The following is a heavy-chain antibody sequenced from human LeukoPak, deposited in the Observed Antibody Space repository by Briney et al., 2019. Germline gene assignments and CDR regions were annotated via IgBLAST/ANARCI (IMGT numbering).Heavy chain of an antibody. CDR3: ARTPVEMATVPYFDY. CDR2: IYYCGST. D-gene: IGHD5-24*01. CDR1: GGSISSYY. J-gene: IGHJ4*02. V-gene: IGHV4-59*12. Sequence: SETLSLTCTVSGGSISSYYWSWIRQPPGKGLEWIGYIYYCGSTNYNPSLKSRVTISVDTSKNQFSLKLSSVTAADTAVYYCARTPVEMATVPYFDYWGQGTLVTVSS.